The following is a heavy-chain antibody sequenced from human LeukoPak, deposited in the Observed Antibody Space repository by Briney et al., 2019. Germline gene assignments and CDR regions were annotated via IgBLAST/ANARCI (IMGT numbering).Heavy chain of an antibody. CDR3: AGESYDFWSGYYRYYYYGMDV. V-gene: IGHV4-39*01. J-gene: IGHJ6*02. CDR1: GGSISSSSYY. Sequence: SETLSLTCTVSGGSISSSSYYWGWIRQPPGKGLGWIGSIYYSGSTYYNPSLKSRVTISVDTSKNQFSLKLSSVTAADTAVYYCAGESYDFWSGYYRYYYYGMDVWGQGTTVTVSS. CDR2: IYYSGST. D-gene: IGHD3-3*01.